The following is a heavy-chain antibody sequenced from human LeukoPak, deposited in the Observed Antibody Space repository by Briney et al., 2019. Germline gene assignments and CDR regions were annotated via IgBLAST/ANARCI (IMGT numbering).Heavy chain of an antibody. CDR1: GGSITSSY. CDR2: IYSNINT. D-gene: IGHD3-22*01. Sequence: SETLSLTCRVSGGSITSSYWSWIRQSPGKGLEWIGYIYSNINTNYNPSLKSRVTISVDKSKNQFSRNLSSWTAANTAVFFVARAPNNYDIGGYPPPRGSPLPPPYWYFDLWGRGTLVTVSS. J-gene: IGHJ2*01. CDR3: ARAPNNYDIGGYPPPRGSPLPPPYWYFDL. V-gene: IGHV4-59*01.